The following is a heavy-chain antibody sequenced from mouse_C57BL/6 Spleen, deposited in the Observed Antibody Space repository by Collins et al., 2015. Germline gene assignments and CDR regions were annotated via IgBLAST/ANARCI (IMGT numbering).Heavy chain of an antibody. CDR1: GYTFTDYE. D-gene: IGHD2-3*01. V-gene: IGHV1-15*01. CDR2: IDPETGDT. CDR3: IRGDGPFDY. J-gene: IGHJ2*01. Sequence: QVQVQQSGAELVRPGAAVTLSCKASGYTFTDYEMHWVKQTPVHGLEWFGAIDPETGDTAYNQKFKDKAILTADKSSSTAYMEFLSLTSEDSAVYYCIRGDGPFDYWGQGTTLTFSS.